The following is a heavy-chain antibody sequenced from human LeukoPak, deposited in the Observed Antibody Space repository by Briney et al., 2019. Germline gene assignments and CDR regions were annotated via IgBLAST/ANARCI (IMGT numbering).Heavy chain of an antibody. J-gene: IGHJ4*02. V-gene: IGHV1-69*01. CDR1: GGTFSSYA. Sequence: GSSVKVSCKASGGTFSSYAISWVRQAPGQGLEWMGGIIPIFGTANYAQKFQGSVTITADESTSTAYMELSSLRSEDTAVYYCARDQAVAGIYYFDYWGQGTLVTVSS. CDR3: ARDQAVAGIYYFDY. CDR2: IIPIFGTA. D-gene: IGHD6-19*01.